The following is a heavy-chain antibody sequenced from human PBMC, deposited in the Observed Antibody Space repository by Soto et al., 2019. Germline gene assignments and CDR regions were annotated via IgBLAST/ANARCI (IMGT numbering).Heavy chain of an antibody. CDR2: ISWNSGSI. V-gene: IGHV3-9*01. Sequence: EVQLVESGGALVQPGGSLRLSCTASGFKFDEYAMHWVRQAPGKGLEWVSGISWNSGSISYAASVRGRITISRDNAKNSLYLHINSLRPEDTALYYWATAYSSVWTTWFDPWGQGTLVTVSS. CDR3: ATAYSSVWTTWFDP. CDR1: GFKFDEYA. D-gene: IGHD6-19*01. J-gene: IGHJ5*02.